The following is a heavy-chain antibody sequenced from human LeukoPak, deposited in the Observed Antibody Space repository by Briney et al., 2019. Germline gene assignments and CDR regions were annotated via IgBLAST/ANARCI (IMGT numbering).Heavy chain of an antibody. Sequence: SGTLSLTCTVSGGSISSYYWSWIRQPPGKGLEWIGYIYYSGSTNYNPSLKSRVTISVDTSKNQFSLNLSSVTAADTAVYYCARDLLSTAGYFDYWGQGTLVTASS. CDR2: IYYSGST. CDR3: ARDLLSTAGYFDY. D-gene: IGHD6-19*01. J-gene: IGHJ4*02. CDR1: GGSISSYY. V-gene: IGHV4-59*01.